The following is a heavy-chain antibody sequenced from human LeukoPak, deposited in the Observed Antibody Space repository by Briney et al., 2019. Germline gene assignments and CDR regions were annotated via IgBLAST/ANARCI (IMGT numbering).Heavy chain of an antibody. CDR3: ARETEEIQSSSWGLYDSYYYMDV. J-gene: IGHJ6*03. Sequence: SQTLSLACTVSGGSIDSGTYYWTWMRQPAGKGLEWFGRIRTSGCTDYHPSLKSLVTISLDASRNQFSLKLNSVTAADTAVYFCARETEEIQSSSWGLYDSYYYMDVWGKGTAVTVSS. D-gene: IGHD6-13*01. CDR2: IRTSGCT. V-gene: IGHV4-61*02. CDR1: GGSIDSGTYY.